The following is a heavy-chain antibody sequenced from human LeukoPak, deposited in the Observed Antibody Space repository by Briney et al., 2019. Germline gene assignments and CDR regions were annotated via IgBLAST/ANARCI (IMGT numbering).Heavy chain of an antibody. CDR1: GYSFTSYW. CDR3: ARLLNVRGVLPAAIRPFDY. D-gene: IGHD2-2*01. CDR2: IYPGDSDT. J-gene: IGHJ4*02. V-gene: IGHV5-51*01. Sequence: GESLKISCKGSGYSFTSYWIGWVRQMPGKGLEWMGIIYPGDSDTRYSPPFQGQVTISADKSISTAYLQWSSLKASDTAMYYCARLLNVRGVLPAAIRPFDYGGKEPLVP.